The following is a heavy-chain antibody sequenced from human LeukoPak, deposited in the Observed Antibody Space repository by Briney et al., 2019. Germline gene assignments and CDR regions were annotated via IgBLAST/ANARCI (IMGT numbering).Heavy chain of an antibody. J-gene: IGHJ5*02. CDR2: IYHSGST. CDR3: ARRPGFGES. CDR1: GGSISSSSYY. Sequence: PSETLSLTCTVSGGSISSSSYYWGWIRQPPGKGLEWIGSIYHSGSTYYNPSLKSRVTISVDTSKNQFSLRLSSVTAADTAVYYCARRPGFGESWGQGTLVTVSS. V-gene: IGHV4-39*01. D-gene: IGHD3-10*01.